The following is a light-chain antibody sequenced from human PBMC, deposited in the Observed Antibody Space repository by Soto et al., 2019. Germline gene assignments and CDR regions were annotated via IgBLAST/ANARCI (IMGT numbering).Light chain of an antibody. CDR3: QQYNNWPPT. Sequence: EIVMTQSPATPSVSPGERATLSCRASQSVSSNLAWYRQKPGQAPRLLIYGASTRATGIPARFSGSGPGTEFTLTISSLQSEDFAVYYCQQYNNWPPTFGQGTRLVIK. CDR2: GAS. V-gene: IGKV3-15*01. J-gene: IGKJ5*01. CDR1: QSVSSN.